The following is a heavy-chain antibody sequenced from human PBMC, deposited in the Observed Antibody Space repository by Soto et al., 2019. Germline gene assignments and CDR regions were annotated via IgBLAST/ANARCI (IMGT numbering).Heavy chain of an antibody. CDR3: ARDQCGGYCLPAVY. Sequence: QVQLVQSGAEVKKPGASVKVSCKASGYTFTSYGISWVRQAPGQGLEWMGWISAYNGNTNYAQKLQGRVTMTTDTDPSTAHKELRSLGADPTALHYGARDQCGGYCLPAVYWGQGTLVTVSS. CDR2: ISAYNGNT. J-gene: IGHJ4*02. V-gene: IGHV1-18*01. D-gene: IGHD2-21*02. CDR1: GYTFTSYG.